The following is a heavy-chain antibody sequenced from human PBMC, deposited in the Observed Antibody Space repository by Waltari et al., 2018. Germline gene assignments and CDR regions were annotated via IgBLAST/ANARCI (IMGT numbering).Heavy chain of an antibody. CDR3: ARVGVVPTKGMDV. D-gene: IGHD2-21*01. CDR1: GGSFSGYY. Sequence: QVQLQQWGAGLLKPSATLSLPCAVDGGSFSGYYWGWIRQPRGKGLEWIGEIKHSGSTNYNPSLKSRVTISVDTSKNQCSLKLSSVTASDTAVYYCARVGVVPTKGMDVWGQGTTVTVSS. J-gene: IGHJ6*02. CDR2: IKHSGST. V-gene: IGHV4-34*01.